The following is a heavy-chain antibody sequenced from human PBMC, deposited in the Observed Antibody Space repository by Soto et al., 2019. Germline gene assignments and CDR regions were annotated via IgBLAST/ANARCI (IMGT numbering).Heavy chain of an antibody. CDR3: AGDSGAGGGGTYYYDSRGYYFEDY. Sequence: QVQLVQSGAEVKKPGASVKVSCKASGYTFTSYGISWVRQAPGQGLEWMGWISAYNGNTNYAQKLQGRVTMTTDTATGTAYMELRSLRSDDTAVYYGAGDSGAGGGGTYYYDSRGYYFEDYWGQGTLVTVSS. CDR2: ISAYNGNT. J-gene: IGHJ4*02. V-gene: IGHV1-18*04. CDR1: GYTFTSYG. D-gene: IGHD3-22*01.